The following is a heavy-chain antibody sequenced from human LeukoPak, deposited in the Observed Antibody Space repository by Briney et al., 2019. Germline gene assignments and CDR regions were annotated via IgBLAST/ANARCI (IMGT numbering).Heavy chain of an antibody. Sequence: SETLSLTCAVYGGSFRGYFWGWVRQTPGKGLEWLGEITHNGGTNYMPSLSGRVSVFQDVSKNQFSLKLSSVTAADTGVYYCARGNSGSHWGDHYFYMDVWGKGTTVSVSS. D-gene: IGHD1-26*01. CDR3: ARGNSGSHWGDHYFYMDV. J-gene: IGHJ6*03. V-gene: IGHV4-34*01. CDR2: ITHNGGT. CDR1: GGSFRGYF.